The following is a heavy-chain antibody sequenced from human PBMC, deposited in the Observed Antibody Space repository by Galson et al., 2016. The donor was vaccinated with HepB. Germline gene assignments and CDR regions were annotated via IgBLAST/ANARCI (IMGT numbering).Heavy chain of an antibody. Sequence: SLRLSCAASGFTFTAYSMTWVRQAPGKGLEWVSFISSSTNYIYYADSLKGRFTISRDNDKNTVYLQMNSLRVEDTAVYYCEREKYKRQIDFWGQGTLVTVSS. CDR1: GFTFTAYS. CDR2: ISSSTNYI. V-gene: IGHV3-21*01. D-gene: IGHD1-1*01. J-gene: IGHJ4*02. CDR3: EREKYKRQIDF.